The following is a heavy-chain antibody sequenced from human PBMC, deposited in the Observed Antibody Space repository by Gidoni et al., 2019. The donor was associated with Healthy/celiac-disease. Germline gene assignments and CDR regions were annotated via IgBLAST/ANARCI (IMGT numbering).Heavy chain of an antibody. CDR2: ISGSGGST. V-gene: IGHV3-23*01. CDR1: EFTFSSDA. D-gene: IGHD6-19*01. J-gene: IGHJ4*02. Sequence: EVQLLESGGGLVQPGGSLRLSCGASEFTFSSDATSWVRQAPGKGMEWGSAISGSGGSTYYADSVKGRFTIFRDNSKNTLYLQMNSLRAEDTAVYYCAKDFYRYSSGWSLFDYWGQGTLVTVSS. CDR3: AKDFYRYSSGWSLFDY.